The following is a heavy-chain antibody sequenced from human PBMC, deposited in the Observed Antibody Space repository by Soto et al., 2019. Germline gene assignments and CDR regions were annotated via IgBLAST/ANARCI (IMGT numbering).Heavy chain of an antibody. V-gene: IGHV3-9*01. CDR2: ISWNSGSI. J-gene: IGHJ3*02. CDR3: AKGNYYDSSGGIDAFDI. Sequence: EVQLVESGGGLVQPGRSLRLSCAASGFTFDDYAMHWVRQAPGKGLEWVSGISWNSGSIGYADSVKGRFTISRDNAKNSLYLQMNSLRAEDTALYYCAKGNYYDSSGGIDAFDIWGQGTMVTVSS. CDR1: GFTFDDYA. D-gene: IGHD3-22*01.